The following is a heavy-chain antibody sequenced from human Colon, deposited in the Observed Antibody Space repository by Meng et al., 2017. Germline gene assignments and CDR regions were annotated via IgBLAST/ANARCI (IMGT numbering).Heavy chain of an antibody. V-gene: IGHV3-23*01. CDR1: GLTFSTYA. CDR2: IGGGGRNT. D-gene: IGHD4-17*01. Sequence: GESLKISCAVSGLTFSTYAMTWVRQAPGKGLEWVSSIGGGGRNTHYADSVKGRFTISRDNSKNTLYLQLDSLRAEDTAVYFCGRDPNGDYVGAFDFWGQGTMVTVS. CDR3: GRDPNGDYVGAFDF. J-gene: IGHJ3*01.